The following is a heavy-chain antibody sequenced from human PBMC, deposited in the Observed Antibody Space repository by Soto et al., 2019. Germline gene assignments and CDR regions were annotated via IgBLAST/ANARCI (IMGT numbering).Heavy chain of an antibody. CDR2: ISGYNGNT. V-gene: IGHV1-18*04. D-gene: IGHD2-15*01. CDR3: ARDLTFRNVVVGTATQLDY. Sequence: ASVKVSCKASGYTFTSYGISWLRQAPGQGLEWMGWISGYNGNTKYAEKFQDRVTLTRDTSTDTAYMELRSLRSDDTAVYYCARDLTFRNVVVGTATQLDYWGPGSVVTVSS. J-gene: IGHJ4*02. CDR1: GYTFTSYG.